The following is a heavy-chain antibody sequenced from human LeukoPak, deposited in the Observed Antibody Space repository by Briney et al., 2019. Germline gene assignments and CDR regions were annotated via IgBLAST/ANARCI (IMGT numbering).Heavy chain of an antibody. Sequence: GGSLRLSCAASGFTFRTYEMNWVRQAPGKGLEWVSYIGRGGTDAYYADSVKGRFTISRDNVKNSLYLQMNSLRAEDTAVYYCARDREDDYYYYGMDVWGQGTTVTVSS. J-gene: IGHJ6*02. V-gene: IGHV3-48*03. CDR2: IGRGGTDA. CDR3: ARDREDDYYYYGMDV. CDR1: GFTFRTYE. D-gene: IGHD5-24*01.